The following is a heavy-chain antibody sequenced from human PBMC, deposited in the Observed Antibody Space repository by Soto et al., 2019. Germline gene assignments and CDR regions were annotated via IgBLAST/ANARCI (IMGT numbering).Heavy chain of an antibody. D-gene: IGHD2-15*01. CDR2: IYYSGST. CDR1: GGSISSSSYY. Sequence: QLQLQESGPGLVKPSETLSLTCTVSGGSISSSSYYWGWIRQPTGKGLEWIGSIYYSGSTYYNPSLKSRVTISVDTSKNQFSLKLSSVTAADTAVYYCARQERVVVAATPYWYFDLWGRGTLATVSS. V-gene: IGHV4-39*01. J-gene: IGHJ2*01. CDR3: ARQERVVVAATPYWYFDL.